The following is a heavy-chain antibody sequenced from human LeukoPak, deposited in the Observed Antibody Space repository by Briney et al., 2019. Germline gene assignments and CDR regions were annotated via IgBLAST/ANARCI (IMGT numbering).Heavy chain of an antibody. J-gene: IGHJ6*03. CDR2: ISSSGDNT. D-gene: IGHD1-26*01. V-gene: IGHV3-23*01. Sequence: GGSLRLSCAASGFTFSVSVMNWVRQVPGKGLEWVSGISSSGDNTYYADFVKGRFTISRNNHKNTLHLQMNGLRAEDTAVYYCARVVGDSSRYYYYYMDVWGKGTTVTVSS. CDR1: GFTFSVSV. CDR3: ARVVGDSSRYYYYYMDV.